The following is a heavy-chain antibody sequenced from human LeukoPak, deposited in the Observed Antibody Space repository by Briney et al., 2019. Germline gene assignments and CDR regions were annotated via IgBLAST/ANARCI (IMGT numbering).Heavy chain of an antibody. CDR2: ISWNSGSI. D-gene: IGHD1/OR15-1a*01. J-gene: IGHJ4*02. CDR1: GFTFDDYA. CDR3: AKVEGNSGDY. V-gene: IGHV3-9*01. Sequence: PGRSLRLSCAASGFTFDDYAMHWVRQAPGKGLEWVSGISWNSGSIGYADSVKGRFTISRDNAKNSLYLQMNSLRAEDTALYYCAKVEGNSGDYWGQGTLVTVSS.